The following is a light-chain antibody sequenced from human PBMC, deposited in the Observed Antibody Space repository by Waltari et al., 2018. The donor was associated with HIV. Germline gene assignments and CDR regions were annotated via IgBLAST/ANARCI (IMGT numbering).Light chain of an antibody. V-gene: IGKV3-15*01. Sequence: DIVMTQSPATLSVSPGERATLACRASQSVSNKLAWYQQKPGQAPRLLMYDASTRVTGIPARFSGSGSGTEFTLTISSLQSGDFAIYYCQQYNNWLTFGGGTKVEIK. CDR3: QQYNNWLT. CDR1: QSVSNK. CDR2: DAS. J-gene: IGKJ4*01.